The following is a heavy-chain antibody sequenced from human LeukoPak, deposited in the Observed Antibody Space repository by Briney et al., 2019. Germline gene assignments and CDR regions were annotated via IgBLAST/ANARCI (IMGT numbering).Heavy chain of an antibody. CDR2: ISSSGSTI. J-gene: IGHJ5*02. CDR1: GFTFSSYE. V-gene: IGHV3-48*03. Sequence: GGSLRLSCAASGFTFSSYEMNWVRQAPGKGLEWVSYISSSGSTIYYADSVKGRFTISRDNAKISLCLQMNSLRAEDTAVYYCARGPDIVVVVAATGPGWYDPWGQGTLATVSS. CDR3: ARGPDIVVVVAATGPGWYDP. D-gene: IGHD2-15*01.